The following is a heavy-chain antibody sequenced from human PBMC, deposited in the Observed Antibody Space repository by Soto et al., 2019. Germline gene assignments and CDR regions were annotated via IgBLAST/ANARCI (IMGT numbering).Heavy chain of an antibody. CDR2: IIPMFGTA. Sequence: QVQLVQSGAEVRKPGSSVKVSCKASGGTFSMHAISWVRQAPGQGLEWMGGIIPMFGTANDAQKFQGRVTIIADESTSTAYMVLSSLRSEATAIYYCASGWGYDIRDYYYAYWGQGTLVIVSS. J-gene: IGHJ4*02. V-gene: IGHV1-69*01. D-gene: IGHD3-22*01. CDR1: GGTFSMHA. CDR3: ASGWGYDIRDYYYAY.